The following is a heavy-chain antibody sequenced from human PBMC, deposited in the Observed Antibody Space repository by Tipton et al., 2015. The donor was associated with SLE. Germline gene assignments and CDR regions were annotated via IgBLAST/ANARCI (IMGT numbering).Heavy chain of an antibody. D-gene: IGHD6-13*01. Sequence: TLSLTCTVSGGSISSYYWSWIRQPPGRGLEWIGYIYYSGSTNYNPSLKSRVTISVDTSKNQLSLQLSSVTAADTAVYYCVGGGYSSSWDYWGQGTRVTVSS. CDR1: GGSISSYY. V-gene: IGHV4-59*07. CDR2: IYYSGST. CDR3: VGGGYSSSWDY. J-gene: IGHJ4*02.